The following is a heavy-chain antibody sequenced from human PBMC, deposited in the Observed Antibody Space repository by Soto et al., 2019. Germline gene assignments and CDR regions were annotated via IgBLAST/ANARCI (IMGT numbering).Heavy chain of an antibody. Sequence: PSETLSLTCTVSGGSISSYYWSWIRQPPGKGLEWIGYIYYSGSTNYNPSLKSRVTISVGTSKNQFSLKLSSVTAADTAVYYCARVYAVTTGVWFFDYWGQGTMVTVSS. J-gene: IGHJ4*02. CDR2: IYYSGST. CDR1: GGSISSYY. V-gene: IGHV4-59*01. D-gene: IGHD4-17*01. CDR3: ARVYAVTTGVWFFDY.